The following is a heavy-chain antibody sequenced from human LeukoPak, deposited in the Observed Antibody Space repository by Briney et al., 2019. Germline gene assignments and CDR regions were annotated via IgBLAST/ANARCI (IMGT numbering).Heavy chain of an antibody. D-gene: IGHD3-10*01. Sequence: GGSLRLSCAASGFTFSSYAMSWVRQPPGKGLEWVGFIRSKTYGGTTEYAASVKGRFTISRDDSKSIAYVQMNSLKTEDTAVYYCTRVRARGVIYFDYWGQGTLVTVSS. V-gene: IGHV3-49*04. CDR3: TRVRARGVIYFDY. CDR1: GFTFSSYA. CDR2: IRSKTYGGTT. J-gene: IGHJ4*02.